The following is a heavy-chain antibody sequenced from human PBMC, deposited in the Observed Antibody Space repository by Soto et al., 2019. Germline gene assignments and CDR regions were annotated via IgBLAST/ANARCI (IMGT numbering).Heavy chain of an antibody. Sequence: EVQLLESGGGLVQPGGSLRLSCAASGFTFTNYAMSWVRQAPGKGLEWVSGIYGSGGTTYYADSVKGRFTISRDNSKNTLFLQINSLRAEDTAVYFCAKNPHFAYTTTWFDYWGQGTLVTVSS. J-gene: IGHJ4*02. V-gene: IGHV3-23*01. CDR2: IYGSGGTT. D-gene: IGHD1-26*01. CDR3: AKNPHFAYTTTWFDY. CDR1: GFTFTNYA.